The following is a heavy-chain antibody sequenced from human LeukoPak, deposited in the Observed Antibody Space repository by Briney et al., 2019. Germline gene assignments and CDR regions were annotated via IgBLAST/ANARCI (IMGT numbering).Heavy chain of an antibody. D-gene: IGHD5-18*01. Sequence: GGSLRLSCAASGFTFSSYGMHWVRQAPGKGLEWVAVIRYDGSNKYYADSVKGRFTISRDNSKNTLYLQMNSLRAEDTAVYYCAKAQGTAMALDYWGQGTLVTVSS. CDR3: AKAQGTAMALDY. CDR1: GFTFSSYG. J-gene: IGHJ4*02. CDR2: IRYDGSNK. V-gene: IGHV3-30*02.